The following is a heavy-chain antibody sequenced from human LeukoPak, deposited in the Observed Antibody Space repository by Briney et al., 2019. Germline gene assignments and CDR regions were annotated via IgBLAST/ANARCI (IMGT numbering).Heavy chain of an antibody. Sequence: GGSLRLSCAASGFTFSSYSMNWVRQAPGKGLEWVSSISSSSSYIYYADSVKGRFTISRDNAKNSLYLQMNSLRAEDTAVYYCAREAVVDDPLGWFDPWGQGTLVTVSS. V-gene: IGHV3-21*01. CDR3: AREAVVDDPLGWFDP. J-gene: IGHJ5*02. D-gene: IGHD2-15*01. CDR1: GFTFSSYS. CDR2: ISSSSSYI.